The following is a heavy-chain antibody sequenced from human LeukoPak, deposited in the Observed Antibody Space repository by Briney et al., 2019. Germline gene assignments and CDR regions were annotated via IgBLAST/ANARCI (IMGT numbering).Heavy chain of an antibody. V-gene: IGHV5-51*01. Sequence: GESLRISCKGSGYRFTTYWIGWVRQMPGKGLEWMGIIYPGDSATRYSPSFQGQVTISADRSISTAYLQWSSLKASDTAIYYCARQGCSGGSCYPPTYCYGMDVWGHGTTVTVSS. CDR3: ARQGCSGGSCYPPTYCYGMDV. CDR1: GYRFTTYW. D-gene: IGHD2-15*01. CDR2: IYPGDSAT. J-gene: IGHJ6*02.